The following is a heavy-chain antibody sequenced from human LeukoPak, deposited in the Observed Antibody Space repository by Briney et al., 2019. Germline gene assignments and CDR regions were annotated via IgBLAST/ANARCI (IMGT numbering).Heavy chain of an antibody. Sequence: GGSLRLSCAASGFTFSSYGMHWVRQAPGKGLEWVAVISYDGSNKYYADSVKGRFTISRDNSKNTLYLQMNSLRAEDTAVYYCANTGSGSGYDFSWFDPWGQGTLVTVSS. V-gene: IGHV3-30*18. J-gene: IGHJ5*02. CDR2: ISYDGSNK. D-gene: IGHD5-12*01. CDR3: ANTGSGSGYDFSWFDP. CDR1: GFTFSSYG.